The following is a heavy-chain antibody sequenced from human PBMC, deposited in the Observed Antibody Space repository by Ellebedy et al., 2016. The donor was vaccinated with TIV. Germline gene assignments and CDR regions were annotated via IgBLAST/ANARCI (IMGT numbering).Heavy chain of an antibody. D-gene: IGHD2-21*02. V-gene: IGHV3-53*01. CDR1: GFNVSNNY. Sequence: GESLKISCAASGFNVSNNYMSWVRQAPGKGLEWVSVIYSGGSAYYADSVKGRFTISRDNSKNTLYLQMNSLGVEDTAVYYCARDRHVERGDCLDYWGQGTLVTVSS. CDR3: ARDRHVERGDCLDY. CDR2: IYSGGSA. J-gene: IGHJ4*02.